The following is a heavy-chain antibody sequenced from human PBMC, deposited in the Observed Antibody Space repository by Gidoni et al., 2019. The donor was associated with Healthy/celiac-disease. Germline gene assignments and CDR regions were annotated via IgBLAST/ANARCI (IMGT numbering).Heavy chain of an antibody. CDR3: AQLRPGNWFDP. Sequence: EVQLLESGGGLVHPGGSLRRSCAASGFTFRSYAMRWVRQAPGKGLAWVSAISGSGGSTYYAGSVKGRFTISRDNSKNTLYLQMNSLRAEDTAVYYCAQLRPGNWFDPWGQGTLVTVSS. CDR2: ISGSGGST. CDR1: GFTFRSYA. D-gene: IGHD2-2*01. J-gene: IGHJ5*02. V-gene: IGHV3-23*01.